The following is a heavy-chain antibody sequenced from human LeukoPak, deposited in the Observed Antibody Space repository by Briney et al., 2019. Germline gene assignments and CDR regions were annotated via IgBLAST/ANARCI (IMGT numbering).Heavy chain of an antibody. CDR3: ARWSGLDAFDI. D-gene: IGHD3-10*01. J-gene: IGHJ3*02. CDR1: GGSFSGYY. V-gene: IGHV4-59*10. Sequence: SETLSLTCAVYGGSFSGYYWNWIRQPPGKGLEWIGRIYTSGSTNYNPSLKSRVTMSVDTSKNQFSLRLSSVTAADTAMYYCARWSGLDAFDIWGQGTMVTVSS. CDR2: IYTSGST.